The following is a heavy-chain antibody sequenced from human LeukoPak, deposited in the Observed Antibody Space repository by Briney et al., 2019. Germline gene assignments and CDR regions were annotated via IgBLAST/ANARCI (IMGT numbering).Heavy chain of an antibody. D-gene: IGHD6-19*01. CDR3: ARTGYSSGWHAKAFYYYGMDV. CDR2: IIPTLGIA. V-gene: IGHV1-69*04. J-gene: IGHJ6*02. CDR1: GGTFSSYA. Sequence: SVKVSCKASGGTFSSYAISWVRQAPGQGLEWMGRIIPTLGIANYAQKFQGRVTITADKSTSTAYMELSSLRSEDTAVYYCARTGYSSGWHAKAFYYYGMDVWGQGTTVTVSS.